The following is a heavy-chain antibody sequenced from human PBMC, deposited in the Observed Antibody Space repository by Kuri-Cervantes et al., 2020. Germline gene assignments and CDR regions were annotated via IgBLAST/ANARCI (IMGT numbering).Heavy chain of an antibody. D-gene: IGHD1-1*01. CDR3: ARDGRQLRGVLDI. Sequence: GGSLRLSCAASGFKLSDYYMSWIRQAPGKGLEWVSYISSSGSSIYADSVKGRFTISRDNAKNSLYLQMNSLRAEDTAVYYCARDGRQLRGVLDIWGQGTMVTVSS. CDR1: GFKLSDYY. CDR2: ISSSGSSI. V-gene: IGHV3-11*04. J-gene: IGHJ3*02.